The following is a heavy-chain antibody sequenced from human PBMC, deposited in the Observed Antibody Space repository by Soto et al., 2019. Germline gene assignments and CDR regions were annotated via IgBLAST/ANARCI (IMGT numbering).Heavy chain of an antibody. CDR3: ARAAVTALTD. CDR1: GGTFITNT. CDR2: IIPIYGTT. V-gene: IGHV1-69*06. D-gene: IGHD2-21*02. Sequence: QVQLVQSGAEVKKAGSSVKVSCKASGGTFITNTISWVRQVPGQGLEWMGGIIPIYGTTNYAQRFQDRLTIAADKSTSTAYMEMSSLRSEDTAVFYCARAAVTALTDWGQGTQVNVSS. J-gene: IGHJ4*02.